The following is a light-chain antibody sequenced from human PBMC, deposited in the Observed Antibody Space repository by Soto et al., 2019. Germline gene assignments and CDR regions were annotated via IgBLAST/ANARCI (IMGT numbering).Light chain of an antibody. V-gene: IGLV2-11*01. Sequence: QSVLTQPRSVSGSPGQSVAISCTGTSSDVGGYNYVSWYQQHPGKAPKLMIYDVNKRPSGVPDRFPGSKSGNTASLTISGLQAEDEADYSCCSYAGGYTFDVFGTGTKVTVL. CDR2: DVN. J-gene: IGLJ1*01. CDR3: CSYAGGYTFDV. CDR1: SSDVGGYNY.